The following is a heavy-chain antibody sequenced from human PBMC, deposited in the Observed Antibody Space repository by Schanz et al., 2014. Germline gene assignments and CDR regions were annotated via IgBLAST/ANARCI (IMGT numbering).Heavy chain of an antibody. CDR3: AKDSTHIDIVLVPTAIDY. J-gene: IGHJ4*02. CDR2: IATSSSTR. CDR1: GFDFNSYS. V-gene: IGHV3-48*01. D-gene: IGHD2-2*01. Sequence: EVRLVESGGGFVQPGGSLRLSCEASGFDFNSYSMNWVRQVPGKGLEWLSYIATSSSTRHYADSVKGRFTISRDNSKNTLYLHMNTLRSEDTAVYYCAKDSTHIDIVLVPTAIDYWGQGTLVTVSS.